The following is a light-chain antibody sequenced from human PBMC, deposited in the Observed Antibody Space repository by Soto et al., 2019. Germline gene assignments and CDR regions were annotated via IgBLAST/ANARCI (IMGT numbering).Light chain of an antibody. J-gene: IGKJ1*01. CDR2: GAS. CDR3: QQYKNWHWK. CDR1: QSVSSS. V-gene: IGKV3-15*01. Sequence: EIVMTQSPATLSVSPGERATLSCRTSQSVSSSLAWYQQKPGQAPSLLIYGASTRATGIPARFSGSGSGTEFTLTISSLQSEDCEVYYCQQYKNWHWKFGQGTKVDI.